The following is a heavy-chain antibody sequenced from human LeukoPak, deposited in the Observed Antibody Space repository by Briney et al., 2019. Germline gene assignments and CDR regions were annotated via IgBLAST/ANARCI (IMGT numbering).Heavy chain of an antibody. V-gene: IGHV3-74*01. Sequence: GGSLRLSCAASGFTFSSYWMHWVRQAPGKGLVWVSRINSDGSSTSYADSVKGRFTISRDNAKNTLYLQMNSLRVEDTAVYYCARQELLWNSSGWYPHNDYWGQGTLVTVSS. J-gene: IGHJ4*02. D-gene: IGHD6-19*01. CDR1: GFTFSSYW. CDR2: INSDGSST. CDR3: ARQELLWNSSGWYPHNDY.